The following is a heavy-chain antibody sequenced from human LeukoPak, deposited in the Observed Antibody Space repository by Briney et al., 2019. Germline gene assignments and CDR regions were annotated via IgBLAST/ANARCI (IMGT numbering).Heavy chain of an antibody. J-gene: IGHJ4*02. Sequence: PGGSLRLSCAASGFTFSSYGMHWVRQAPGKGLEWVAVISYDGSNKYYADSVKGRFTISRDNSKNTLYLQMNSLRAEDTAVYYCARDNLALTGYFDYWGQGTLVTVSS. CDR3: ARDNLALTGYFDY. D-gene: IGHD1-1*01. V-gene: IGHV3-30*19. CDR2: ISYDGSNK. CDR1: GFTFSSYG.